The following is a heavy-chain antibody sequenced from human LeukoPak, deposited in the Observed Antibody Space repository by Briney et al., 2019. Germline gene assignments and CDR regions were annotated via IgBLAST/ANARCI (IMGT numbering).Heavy chain of an antibody. J-gene: IGHJ4*02. CDR3: ARGNRAYTYGSQLFYFDF. V-gene: IGHV3-21*01. CDR1: GFTFSDYS. CDR2: ISSTSRYI. D-gene: IGHD5-18*01. Sequence: GGSLRLSCAASGFTFSDYSMDWVRQAPGKGLEWVSSISSTSRYIYYADSLEGRFTISRDNARNSLYLQINSLRAEDTAVYYCARGNRAYTYGSQLFYFDFWGQGALVTVSS.